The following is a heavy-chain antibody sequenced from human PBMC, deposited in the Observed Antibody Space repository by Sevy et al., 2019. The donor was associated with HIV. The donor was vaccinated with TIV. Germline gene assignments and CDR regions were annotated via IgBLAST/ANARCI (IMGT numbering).Heavy chain of an antibody. CDR2: ISWNSGSI. Sequence: GGSLRLSCVASGFTFRSYWMNWVRQAPGKGLEWVSGISWNSGSIGYADSVKGRFTISRDNAKNSLYLQMNSLRAEDTALYYCAKDAAGGYSYGARWFDPWGQGTLVTVSS. CDR1: GFTFRSYW. J-gene: IGHJ5*02. CDR3: AKDAAGGYSYGARWFDP. V-gene: IGHV3-9*01. D-gene: IGHD5-18*01.